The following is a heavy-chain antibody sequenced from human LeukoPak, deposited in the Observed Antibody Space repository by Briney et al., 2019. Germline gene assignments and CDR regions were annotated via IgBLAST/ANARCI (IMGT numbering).Heavy chain of an antibody. CDR2: IKQDGSEK. V-gene: IGHV3-7*01. J-gene: IGHJ4*02. D-gene: IGHD5-12*01. Sequence: PGGSLRLSCAASGFTFSSYWMSWVRQAPGKGLEWVANIKQDGSEKYYVDSVKGRFTISRDNAKNSLYLQMNSLRAEDTAVYYCARDRGGWLRFFEPVFDYWGQGTLVTVSS. CDR3: ARDRGGWLRFFEPVFDY. CDR1: GFTFSSYW.